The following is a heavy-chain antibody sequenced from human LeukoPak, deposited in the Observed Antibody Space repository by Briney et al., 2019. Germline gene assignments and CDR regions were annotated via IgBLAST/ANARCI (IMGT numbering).Heavy chain of an antibody. V-gene: IGHV4-34*01. CDR2: INHSGST. Sequence: SETLSLTRAVYGGSFSGYYWSWIRQPPGKGLEWIGVINHSGSTNYNPSLKSRVTISVDTSKNQFSLKLSSVTAADTAVYYCAREPRYYYYYYMDVWSKGTTVTVSS. J-gene: IGHJ6*03. CDR1: GGSFSGYY. CDR3: AREPRYYYYYYMDV.